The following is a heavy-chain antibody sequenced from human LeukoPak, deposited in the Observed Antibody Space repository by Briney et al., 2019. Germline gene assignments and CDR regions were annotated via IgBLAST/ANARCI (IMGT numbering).Heavy chain of an antibody. CDR3: AAYCSSTSCQLSFDY. J-gene: IGHJ4*02. CDR1: GGTFSSYA. D-gene: IGHD2-2*01. CDR2: IIPIFGTA. Sequence: SVEVSCKASGGTFSSYAISWVRQAPGQGLEWMGGIIPIFGTANYAQKFQGRVTITADESTSTAYMELSSLRSEDTAVYYCAAYCSSTSCQLSFDYWGQGTLVTASS. V-gene: IGHV1-69*01.